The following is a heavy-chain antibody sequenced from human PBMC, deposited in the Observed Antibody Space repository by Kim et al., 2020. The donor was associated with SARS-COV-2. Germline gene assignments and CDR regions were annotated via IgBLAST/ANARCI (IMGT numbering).Heavy chain of an antibody. Sequence: GGSLRLSCAASGFTFSSYAMSWVRQAPGKGLEWVSAIRGSGGSTYYADSVKGRFTISRDNSKNTLYLQMNSLRAEDTAVYYCAKDGGGATIYFEYWVQGTLLTVSS. CDR1: GFTFSSYA. V-gene: IGHV3-23*01. CDR2: IRGSGGST. D-gene: IGHD1-26*01. J-gene: IGHJ4*02. CDR3: AKDGGGATIYFEY.